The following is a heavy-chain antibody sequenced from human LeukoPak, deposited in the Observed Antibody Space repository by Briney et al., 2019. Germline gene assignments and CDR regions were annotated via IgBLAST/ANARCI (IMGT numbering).Heavy chain of an antibody. V-gene: IGHV3-48*03. CDR1: GFTFSGYE. D-gene: IGHD3-16*01. J-gene: IGHJ3*02. Sequence: GGSLRLSCAASGFTFSGYELYWVRQAPGKGLEWISYISSSSTIIKYADSVRGRFTISRDDARESLYLQMSSLRADDTAIYYCGASRQYVGAFDIWGQGTLVTVSS. CDR3: GASRQYVGAFDI. CDR2: ISSSSTII.